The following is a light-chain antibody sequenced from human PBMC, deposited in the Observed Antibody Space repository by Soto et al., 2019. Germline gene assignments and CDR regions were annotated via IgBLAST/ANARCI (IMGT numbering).Light chain of an antibody. J-gene: IGKJ4*02. CDR2: AAS. Sequence: DIQMTQSPSSLSASVGDRVTITCRASQDIDYSLAWYQQKPGKVPYLLIYAASTVVSGVPFRFSASRSGTDITPTISRLQSDDVSSYYCQEYSGGADTFHGATKVEI. CDR1: QDIDYS. CDR3: QEYSGGADT. V-gene: IGKV1-27*01.